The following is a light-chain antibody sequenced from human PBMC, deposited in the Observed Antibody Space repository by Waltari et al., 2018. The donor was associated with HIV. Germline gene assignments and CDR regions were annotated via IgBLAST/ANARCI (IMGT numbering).Light chain of an antibody. CDR3: QQYNNWPPIT. CDR1: QTIRSN. J-gene: IGKJ5*01. V-gene: IGKV3-15*01. Sequence: EILMTQSPATLSVSPGERATLSCRDSQTIRSNLAWYQQKPGQAPRLLLYDASTRATGIPDRFSGSGSGTEFTLTITSLQSEDFAVYYCQQYNNWPPITFGQGTRLEIK. CDR2: DAS.